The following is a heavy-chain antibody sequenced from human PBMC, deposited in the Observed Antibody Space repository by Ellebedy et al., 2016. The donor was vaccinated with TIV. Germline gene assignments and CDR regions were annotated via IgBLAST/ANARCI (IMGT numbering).Heavy chain of an antibody. Sequence: SETLSLTCTVSGGSITSYYWSWLRQPPGKGLEWIGYIDYSGSTNYSPSLKSRVTMSIDTAKNQFSLNLTSVTAADPALYYCARVISKVEYYEILTGYYWFDPWGQGTLVTVSS. D-gene: IGHD3-9*01. CDR3: ARVISKVEYYEILTGYYWFDP. CDR2: IDYSGST. V-gene: IGHV4-59*12. J-gene: IGHJ5*01. CDR1: GGSITSYY.